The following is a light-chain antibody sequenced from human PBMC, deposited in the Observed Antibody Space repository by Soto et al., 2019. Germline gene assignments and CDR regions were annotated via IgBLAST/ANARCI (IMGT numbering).Light chain of an antibody. CDR3: QQYGSSGT. V-gene: IGKV3-20*01. CDR1: QSVSSN. Sequence: EIVMTPSPATLSVSPGERATLSFRASQSVSSNLAWYQQKPDQSPRLLIYATSTRAAGIPDRFSGSGSGTDFTLTISRLEPEDFAVYYCQQYGSSGTFGQGTKVDIK. J-gene: IGKJ1*01. CDR2: ATS.